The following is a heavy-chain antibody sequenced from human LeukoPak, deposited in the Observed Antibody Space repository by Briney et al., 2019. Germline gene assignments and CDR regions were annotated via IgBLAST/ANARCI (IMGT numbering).Heavy chain of an antibody. V-gene: IGHV3-48*01. J-gene: IGHJ3*02. CDR3: AKIVSDWSRGAFDI. D-gene: IGHD6-19*01. CDR2: ISSSGTTI. CDR1: GFIFSSFT. Sequence: GGSLRLSCAASGFIFSSFTMKWVRQAPGKGLEWVSYISSSGTTIYYADSVKGRFTISRDNAKSSLYLQMNSLRAEDTAVYYCAKIVSDWSRGAFDIWGQGTMVTVSS.